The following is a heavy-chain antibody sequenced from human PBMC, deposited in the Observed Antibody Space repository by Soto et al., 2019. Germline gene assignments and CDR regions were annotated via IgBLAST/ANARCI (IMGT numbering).Heavy chain of an antibody. CDR2: IWYDGSNK. J-gene: IGHJ3*02. CDR1: GFTFSSYG. V-gene: IGHV3-33*01. Sequence: QVQLVESGGGVVQPGRSLRLSCAASGFTFSSYGMHWVRQAPGKGLEWVAVIWYDGSNKYYADSVKGRFTISRDNSKNTLYLQMNSLRAEDTAVYYCARDLCERELGGAFDICCQGTMVTDSS. CDR3: ARDLCERELGGAFDI. D-gene: IGHD1-7*01.